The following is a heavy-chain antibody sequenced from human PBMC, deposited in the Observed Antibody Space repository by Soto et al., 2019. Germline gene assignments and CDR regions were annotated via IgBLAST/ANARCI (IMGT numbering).Heavy chain of an antibody. J-gene: IGHJ2*01. V-gene: IGHV3-23*01. CDR3: ARGDSSGWTYWYFDL. CDR2: IPGSGGIT. D-gene: IGHD6-19*01. CDR1: GFTFSAYA. Sequence: EVQLLESGGGLVQPGGSLRLSCGASGFTFSAYALSGSPQPQGRGLGGVSIIPGSGGITYYADSVKGRFTISRDNSMNTLYLQMNSLRAEDTAVYYCARGDSSGWTYWYFDLWGRGTLATVSS.